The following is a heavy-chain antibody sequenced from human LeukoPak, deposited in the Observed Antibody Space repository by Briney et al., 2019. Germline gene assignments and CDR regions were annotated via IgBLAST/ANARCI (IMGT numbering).Heavy chain of an antibody. J-gene: IGHJ4*02. CDR2: IKQDGSEK. CDR1: GFTFSSYW. CDR3: AKDLGRFGVGVSLDF. V-gene: IGHV3-7*03. D-gene: IGHD3-3*01. Sequence: GGSLRLSCAASGFTFSSYWMSWVRQAPGKGLEWVANIKQDGSEKYYVDSVKGRFTFSRDNARNSLYLQMNSLRVEDSAVYYCAKDLGRFGVGVSLDFWGLGTLVTVAS.